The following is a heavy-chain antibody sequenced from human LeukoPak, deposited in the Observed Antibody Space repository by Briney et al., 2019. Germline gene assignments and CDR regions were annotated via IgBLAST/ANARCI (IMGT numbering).Heavy chain of an antibody. CDR1: GGSISSYY. CDR3: ASMNTHFSPFFDY. CDR2: IHYSGST. J-gene: IGHJ4*02. V-gene: IGHV4-59*08. Sequence: SETLSLTCTVSGGSISSYYWSWIRQPPGNGLEWIGYIHYSGSTNYNPSLKSRVTISVDTSKNQFSLKLSSVTAADTAVYYCASMNTHFSPFFDYWGQGTLVTVSS. D-gene: IGHD2-2*02.